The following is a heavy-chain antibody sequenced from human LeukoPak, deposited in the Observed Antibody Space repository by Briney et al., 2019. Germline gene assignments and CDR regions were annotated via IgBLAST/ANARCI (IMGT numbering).Heavy chain of an antibody. Sequence: SETLSLTCAVSGYSISSGYYWGWIRQPPGKGLEWIGSIYHSGSTYYNPSLKSRVTISVDTFKNQFSLKLSSVTAADTAVYYCARRVVGAYDYWGQGTLVTVSS. V-gene: IGHV4-38-2*01. CDR2: IYHSGST. D-gene: IGHD1-26*01. J-gene: IGHJ4*02. CDR3: ARRVVGAYDY. CDR1: GYSISSGYY.